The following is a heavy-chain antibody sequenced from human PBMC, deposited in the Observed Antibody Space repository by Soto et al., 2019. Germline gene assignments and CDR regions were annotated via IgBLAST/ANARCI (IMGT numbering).Heavy chain of an antibody. Sequence: ASVKVSCKASGFTFTSSAVQWVRQARGQRLEWIGWIVVGSGNTNYAQKFQERVTITRDTSASTAYMELSSLRSEDTAVYYCARVLANPFLFYAFDIWGQGTMVTVSS. V-gene: IGHV1-58*01. CDR2: IVVGSGNT. CDR1: GFTFTSSA. CDR3: ARVLANPFLFYAFDI. J-gene: IGHJ3*02. D-gene: IGHD3-9*01.